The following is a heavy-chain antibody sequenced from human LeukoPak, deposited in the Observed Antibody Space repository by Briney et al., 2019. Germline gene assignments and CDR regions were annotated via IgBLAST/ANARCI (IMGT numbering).Heavy chain of an antibody. D-gene: IGHD3-22*01. CDR2: ISSSGSTI. J-gene: IGHJ4*02. V-gene: IGHV3-48*03. CDR3: ARDSGYYYDSSGYD. CDR1: GFTFSSYE. Sequence: GGSLRLSCAASGFTFSSYEMNWVRQAPGKGLEWVSYISSSGSTIYYADSVKGRFTISRDNAKNSLYLQMNSLRAEDTAVYYRARDSGYYYDSSGYDWGQGTLVTVSS.